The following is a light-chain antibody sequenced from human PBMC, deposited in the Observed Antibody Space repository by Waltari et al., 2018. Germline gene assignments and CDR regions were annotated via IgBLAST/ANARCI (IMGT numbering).Light chain of an antibody. CDR1: QSLVHSDGNTH. V-gene: IGKV2-30*02. CDR3: MQGTHWPYT. CDR2: RVS. Sequence: DVVMTQCPLSLPVTLGQAASISCKSSQSLVHSDGNTHLNWFQQSPGQSPRRLIYRVSNRDSGVPDRFSGSGSGTDFTLKISRVEAEDVGVYYCMQGTHWPYTFGQGTKLDIK. J-gene: IGKJ2*01.